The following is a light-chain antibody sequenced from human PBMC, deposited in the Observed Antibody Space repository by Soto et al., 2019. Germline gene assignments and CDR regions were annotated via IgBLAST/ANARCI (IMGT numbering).Light chain of an antibody. CDR1: QSLNRN. Sequence: EILMTQSPATLSVSPGERATLSCRASQSLNRNLAWYQQKPGQAPRLIIYGASTRASGIPARFSGSGSGTEFTLTISSLQSEDFALYYGQHSNDWPPAFTFGPGTKVDL. V-gene: IGKV3D-15*01. CDR3: QHSNDWPPAFT. J-gene: IGKJ3*01. CDR2: GAS.